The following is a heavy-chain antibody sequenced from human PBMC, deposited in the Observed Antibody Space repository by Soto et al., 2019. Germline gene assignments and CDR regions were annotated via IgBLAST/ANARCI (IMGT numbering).Heavy chain of an antibody. V-gene: IGHV4-4*07. CDR3: ARDRVLEWSSNWFDP. D-gene: IGHD3-3*01. J-gene: IGHJ5*02. CDR2: IYTSGST. CDR1: GGSISSYY. Sequence: KTSETLSLTCTVSGGSISSYYWSWIRQPAGKGLEWIGRIYTSGSTNYNPSLKSRVTMSVDTSKNQFSLKLSSVTAADTAVYYCARDRVLEWSSNWFDPWGQGTLVTVSS.